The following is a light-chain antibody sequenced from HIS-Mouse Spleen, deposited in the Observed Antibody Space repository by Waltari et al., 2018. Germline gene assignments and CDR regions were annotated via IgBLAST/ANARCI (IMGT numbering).Light chain of an antibody. J-gene: IGKJ1*01. V-gene: IGKV3-15*01. CDR3: QQYNNWRRT. CDR1: QSVSSN. CDR2: GAS. Sequence: EIVMTQSPATLSVSPGERATLSCRASQSVSSNLAWYQQKPGQAPRLLIYGASTRATGIPARFSGSWSGTEFTLTISSMQSEDFAVYYCQQYNNWRRTFGQGTKVEIK.